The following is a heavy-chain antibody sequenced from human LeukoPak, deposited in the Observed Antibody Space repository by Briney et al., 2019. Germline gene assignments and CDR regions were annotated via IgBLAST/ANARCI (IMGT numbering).Heavy chain of an antibody. CDR3: ARAVIIFGAAVAKGFDC. Sequence: PSETLSLTCTVSGGPFSTYYWSWIRQPPGKGLEWIGYFYYSGSNDYNPSLKSRVTMSLDTSKNQFSLKLSSVTAADTAVYYCARAVIIFGAAVAKGFDCWGQGTLVTVSS. CDR1: GGPFSTYY. V-gene: IGHV4-59*01. CDR2: FYYSGSN. D-gene: IGHD3-3*01. J-gene: IGHJ4*02.